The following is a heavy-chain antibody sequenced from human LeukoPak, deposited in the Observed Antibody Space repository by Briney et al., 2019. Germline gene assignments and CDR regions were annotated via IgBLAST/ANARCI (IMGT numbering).Heavy chain of an antibody. V-gene: IGHV1-2*02. J-gene: IGHJ5*02. D-gene: IGHD2-2*01. Sequence: ASVKVSCKASGYTFTGYYIHWVRQAPGQGLEWMGWINPKSGDTNYAQKFQGRVTMTRDTSISTASMELSSLRSDDTALYYCARPLRSTTNWFDPWGRGTLVTVSS. CDR1: GYTFTGYY. CDR2: INPKSGDT. CDR3: ARPLRSTTNWFDP.